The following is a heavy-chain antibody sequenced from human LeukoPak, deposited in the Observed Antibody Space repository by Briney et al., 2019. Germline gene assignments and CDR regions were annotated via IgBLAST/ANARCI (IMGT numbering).Heavy chain of an antibody. D-gene: IGHD1-26*01. CDR3: SKTSGRWD. CDR2: IKSKTDGGTT. J-gene: IGHJ1*01. CDR1: GFTFSNAW. Sequence: GGSLRLFCAASGFTFSNAWMTWVRQAPGKGLEWVGRIKSKTDGGTTDYAAPVKGRFTISRDDSKNTVYLQMNSLKNEDTAVYYCSKTSGRWDWGQGTLVTVSS. V-gene: IGHV3-15*01.